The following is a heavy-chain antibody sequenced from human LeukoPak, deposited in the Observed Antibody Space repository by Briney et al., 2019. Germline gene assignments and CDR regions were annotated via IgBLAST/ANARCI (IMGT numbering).Heavy chain of an antibody. CDR3: ARDRSSGYYYHY. CDR1: GGTFSSYA. D-gene: IGHD3-22*01. CDR2: TIPILGIA. V-gene: IGHV1-69*04. J-gene: IGHJ4*02. Sequence: ASVKVSCKASGGTFSSYAISWVRQAPGQGLEWMGRTIPILGIANYAQKFQGRVTITVDKSTSTAYMELSSLRSEDTAVYYCARDRSSGYYYHYWGQGTLVTVSS.